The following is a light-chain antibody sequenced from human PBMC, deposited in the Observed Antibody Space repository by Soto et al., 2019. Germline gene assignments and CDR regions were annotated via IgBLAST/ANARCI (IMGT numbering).Light chain of an antibody. Sequence: EIFLTHAPGTLFXXXWXXFSXXXRFSQSVSSNFLAWYQQKPGQAPRLLIYDASNRATGIPDRFSGSGSGTDFTLTISRLEPEDFAVYYCQQFGSSPRTFGQGTKVDIK. CDR1: QSVSSNF. CDR3: QQFGSSPRT. V-gene: IGKV3-20*01. J-gene: IGKJ1*01. CDR2: DAS.